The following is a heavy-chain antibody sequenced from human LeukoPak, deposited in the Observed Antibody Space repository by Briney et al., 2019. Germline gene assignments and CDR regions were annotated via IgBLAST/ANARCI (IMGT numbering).Heavy chain of an antibody. CDR2: IYYSGSN. CDR3: ARDHGQQLLWGYYYGMDV. J-gene: IGHJ6*04. CDR1: GGSFNSGSYY. Sequence: PSETLSLTCTVSGGSFNSGSYYWSWIRQPPGQGLEWIVYIYYSGSNNYNPSLKSRVTISVDTSKNQFSLKLTSVTAADTAVYYCARDHGQQLLWGYYYGMDVWGKGTTVTVSS. V-gene: IGHV4-61*01. D-gene: IGHD6-13*01.